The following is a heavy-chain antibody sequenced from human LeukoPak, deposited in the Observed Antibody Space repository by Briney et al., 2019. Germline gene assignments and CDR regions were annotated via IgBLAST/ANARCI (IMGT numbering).Heavy chain of an antibody. J-gene: IGHJ3*02. Sequence: GGSLRLSCAASGFTFSNYGMHWVRQAPGKGLEWVAVISYDGRNKYSSDSVKGRFTISRDNSKNSLYLQMNNLRTEDTAVNYCAADDRFYTHDGYDIWGQGTMVTVSS. D-gene: IGHD3-16*01. CDR3: AADDRFYTHDGYDI. CDR1: GFTFSNYG. V-gene: IGHV3-30*03. CDR2: ISYDGRNK.